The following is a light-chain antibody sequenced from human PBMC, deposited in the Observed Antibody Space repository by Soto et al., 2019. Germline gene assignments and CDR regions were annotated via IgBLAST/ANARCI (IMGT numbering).Light chain of an antibody. CDR1: QSISKY. V-gene: IGKV1-5*01. CDR3: QQYNSSST. CDR2: DAS. Sequence: DIQMTQSPSTLSASVGDRVTITCRASQSISKYLAWYQQKPGKAPKLLIYDASSLESGVPSRFSGSGSGTEFTLTISSLQPADFATYYCQQYNSSSTFGQGTKVEIK. J-gene: IGKJ1*01.